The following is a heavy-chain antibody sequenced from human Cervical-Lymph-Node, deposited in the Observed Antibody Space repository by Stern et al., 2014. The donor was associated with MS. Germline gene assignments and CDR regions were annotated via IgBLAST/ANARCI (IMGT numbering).Heavy chain of an antibody. CDR3: ASEDYDYNLDV. J-gene: IGHJ6*02. Sequence: VQLLESGGGLVQPGGSLRLSCVGSGFIFGSYAMSWVRQAPGKGLEWVSTISKDGRGTHYADSVQGRFTIARDNAKNMLFLQMNSLRGEDTAVYYAASEDYDYNLDVWGQGTTVNVSS. CDR2: ISKDGRGT. CDR1: GFIFGSYA. V-gene: IGHV3-23*01.